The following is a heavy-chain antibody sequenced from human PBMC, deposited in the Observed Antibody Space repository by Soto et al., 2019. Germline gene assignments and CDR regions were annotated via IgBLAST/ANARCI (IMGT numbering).Heavy chain of an antibody. Sequence: EVQLVESGGGLVKPGGSLRLSCAASGFSFSSYSMNWVRQAPGKGLEWVSSISSSTSSINYADSVKGRFTISRDNAKKSLYLHMNSLRAEDTAVYYCARGYTGYCSGGTCYWFDPWGQGTLVTVSS. V-gene: IGHV3-21*01. CDR3: ARGYTGYCSGGTCYWFDP. CDR1: GFSFSSYS. CDR2: ISSSTSSI. J-gene: IGHJ5*02. D-gene: IGHD2-15*01.